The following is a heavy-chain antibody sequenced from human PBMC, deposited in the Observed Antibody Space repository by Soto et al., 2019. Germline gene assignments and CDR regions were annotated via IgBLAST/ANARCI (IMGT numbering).Heavy chain of an antibody. D-gene: IGHD3-22*01. V-gene: IGHV3-48*03. CDR2: ISSSGSTI. CDR1: GFTFSSYE. J-gene: IGHJ4*02. Sequence: PGGSLRLSCAASGFTFSSYEMNWVRQAPGKGLEWVSYISSSGSTIYYADSVKGRFTISRDNAKNSLYLQMNSLRAEDTAVYYCRAGAYYYDSSGYYLPRYYFDYWGQGTLVTVSS. CDR3: RAGAYYYDSSGYYLPRYYFDY.